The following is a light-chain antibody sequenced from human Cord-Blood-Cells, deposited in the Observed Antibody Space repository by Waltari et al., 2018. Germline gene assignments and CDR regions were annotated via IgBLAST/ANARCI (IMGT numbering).Light chain of an antibody. Sequence: QSALTQPPSASGSPGQSVTISCTGTSSDVGGYNYVSWYQQHPGKAPKLMIYEVSKWPSGVPDRFSGSKSGNTASLTVSGLQAEDEADYYCSSYAGSNNLVFGGRTKLTVL. CDR1: SSDVGGYNY. J-gene: IGLJ3*02. CDR2: EVS. CDR3: SSYAGSNNLV. V-gene: IGLV2-8*01.